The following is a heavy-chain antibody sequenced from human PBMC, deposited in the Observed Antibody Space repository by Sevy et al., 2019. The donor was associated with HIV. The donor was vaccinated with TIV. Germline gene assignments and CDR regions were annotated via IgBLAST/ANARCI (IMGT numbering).Heavy chain of an antibody. J-gene: IGHJ4*02. CDR3: ARGVYYYDSSGYPTPFDY. V-gene: IGHV1-3*01. D-gene: IGHD3-22*01. CDR1: GYTFTSYA. CDR2: INAGNGNT. Sequence: ASLKVSCKASGYTFTSYAMHWVRQAPGQRLEWMGWINAGNGNTKYSQKFQGRVTITRDTSASTAYMELSSLRSEDTAVYYCARGVYYYDSSGYPTPFDYWGQGTLVTVSS.